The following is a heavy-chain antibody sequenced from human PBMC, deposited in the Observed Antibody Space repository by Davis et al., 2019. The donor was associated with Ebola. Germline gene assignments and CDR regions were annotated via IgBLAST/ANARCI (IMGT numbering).Heavy chain of an antibody. CDR2: IGTSGGSI. Sequence: PGGSLRLSCAASGFTFSSYSMKWVRQAPGRGLEWVSYIGTSGGSIKYADSVKGRFTISRDNAKNSLYLQMNSLSAEDTAVYYCARDEGRTAVNPWGQGTLVTVSS. D-gene: IGHD6-19*01. CDR1: GFTFSSYS. CDR3: ARDEGRTAVNP. V-gene: IGHV3-48*04. J-gene: IGHJ5*02.